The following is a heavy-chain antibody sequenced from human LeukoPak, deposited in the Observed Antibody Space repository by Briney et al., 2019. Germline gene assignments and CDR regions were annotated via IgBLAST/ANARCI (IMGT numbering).Heavy chain of an antibody. Sequence: ASVKVSCKASGYTFTGYYMHWVRQAPGQGLEWMGWINPNSGGTNYAQKFQGRVTMTRDTSISTAYMELSRLRSDDTAVYYCARACRDGYNFYFDYWGQGTLVTVSS. J-gene: IGHJ4*02. V-gene: IGHV1-2*02. D-gene: IGHD5-24*01. CDR2: INPNSGGT. CDR3: ARACRDGYNFYFDY. CDR1: GYTFTGYY.